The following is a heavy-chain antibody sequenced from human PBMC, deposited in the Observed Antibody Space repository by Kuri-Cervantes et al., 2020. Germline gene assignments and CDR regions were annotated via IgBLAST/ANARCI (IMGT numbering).Heavy chain of an antibody. J-gene: IGHJ6*02. D-gene: IGHD3-16*02. CDR1: GGSISSYY. V-gene: IGHV4-59*12. CDR3: ARDATNYDYVWGSYRTYGMDV. Sequence: GSLRLSCTVSGGSISSYYWSWIRQPPGKGLEWIGYIYYSGSTNYNPSLKSRVTISVDTSKNQFSLKLSSVTAADTAVYYCARDATNYDYVWGSYRTYGMDVWGQGTTVTVSS. CDR2: IYYSGST.